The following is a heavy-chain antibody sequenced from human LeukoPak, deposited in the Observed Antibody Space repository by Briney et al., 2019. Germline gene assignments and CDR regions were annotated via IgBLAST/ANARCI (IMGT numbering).Heavy chain of an antibody. CDR1: DYTFISHG. D-gene: IGHD1-1*01. CDR3: ARKNWPAYDY. J-gene: IGHJ4*02. CDR2: ISNYNGNT. Sequence: ASVTVSLKCSDYTFISHGFSWVGQPPAQGLEWMGWISNYNGNTNYAQRFQGRVTMPTDTSTTTAYMELRSLRSDVTAVYYCARKNWPAYDYWGQGTVVTVSS. V-gene: IGHV1-18*01.